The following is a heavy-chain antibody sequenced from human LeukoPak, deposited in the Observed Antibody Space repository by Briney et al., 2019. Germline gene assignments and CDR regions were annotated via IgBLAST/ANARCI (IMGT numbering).Heavy chain of an antibody. Sequence: PSETLSLTCTVSGASISNYYWSWIRKTPEKGLERMCHIHTSWASSYYPSLASLLTLSTGTSTNHLSLKRTSMTAADTAVLFCARLGSSHDFWGQGALGTVSS. CDR1: GASISNYY. V-gene: IGHV4-4*09. J-gene: IGHJ4*02. D-gene: IGHD1-26*01. CDR2: IHTSWAS. CDR3: ARLGSSHDF.